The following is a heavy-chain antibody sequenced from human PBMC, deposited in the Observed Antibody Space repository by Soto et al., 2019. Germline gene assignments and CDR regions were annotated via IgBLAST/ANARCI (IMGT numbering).Heavy chain of an antibody. CDR3: ARYSIFGVVTTYFFDY. CDR2: IYYSGST. D-gene: IGHD3-3*01. Sequence: PSETLSLTCTVSGASLSSSSYYWGWIRQPPGKGLEWIGNIYYSGSTYYNPSLESRVTISVDTSKNQFSLKLSSVTAADTAVYYCARYSIFGVVTTYFFDYWGQGTLVTVSS. V-gene: IGHV4-39*01. CDR1: GASLSSSSYY. J-gene: IGHJ4*02.